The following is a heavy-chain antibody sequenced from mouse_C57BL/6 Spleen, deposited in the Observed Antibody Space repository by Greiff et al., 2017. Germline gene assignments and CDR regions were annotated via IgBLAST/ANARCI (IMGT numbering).Heavy chain of an antibody. J-gene: IGHJ4*01. Sequence: VQLQQSGPELVKPGASVKISCKASGYTFTDYYMNWVKQSHGKSLEWIGDINPNNGGTSYNQKFKGKATLTVDKSSSTAYMELRSLTSEDSAVYYCAGYYGSSYPYYYAMDYWGQGTSVTVSS. V-gene: IGHV1-26*01. CDR3: AGYYGSSYPYYYAMDY. D-gene: IGHD1-1*01. CDR1: GYTFTDYY. CDR2: INPNNGGT.